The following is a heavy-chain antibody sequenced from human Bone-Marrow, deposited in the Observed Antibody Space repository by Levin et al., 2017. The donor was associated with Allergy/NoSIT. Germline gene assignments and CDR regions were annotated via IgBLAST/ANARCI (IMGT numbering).Heavy chain of an antibody. CDR2: IHSGGSI. Sequence: GESLKISCAASGFPISNYYMSWVRQAPGKGLQWVSLIHSGGSIYYADSVKGRFTISRDNSRNTLFLQMHSLTVEDTAVYYCARDRGDNNGFDVWGRGTMVTVSS. CDR3: ARDRGDNNGFDV. CDR1: GFPISNYY. D-gene: IGHD3-10*01. J-gene: IGHJ3*01. V-gene: IGHV3-53*01.